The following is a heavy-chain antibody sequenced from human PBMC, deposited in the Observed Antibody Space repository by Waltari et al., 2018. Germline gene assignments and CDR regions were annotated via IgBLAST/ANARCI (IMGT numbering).Heavy chain of an antibody. V-gene: IGHV4-39*07. CDR3: ATDPSIPGSSDDS. J-gene: IGHJ4*02. CDR1: GGSINSGTHY. D-gene: IGHD1-26*01. Sequence: QLRLQESGPGLVKPSETLSLTCPVSGGSINSGTHYWGWIRQPPGKGLEWIGNIYSSGSTYYNPSLLSRLTISLDTAKNQFSLKLTSVTVADTAVYYCATDPSIPGSSDDSWGQGALVTVSS. CDR2: IYSSGST.